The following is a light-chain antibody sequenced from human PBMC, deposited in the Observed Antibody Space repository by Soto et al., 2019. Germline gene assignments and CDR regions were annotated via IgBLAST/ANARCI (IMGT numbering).Light chain of an antibody. CDR1: QGISNL. V-gene: IGKV1-17*01. Sequence: DIQMTQSPSSLSASVGDRVTITCRASQGISNLLGWFQHKPGKAPKRLIYAASSLQGGVPSRFSGSGSGTEFPLTITRLQPEDFAEYYCPQHYTYPYTFGQGTKLEIK. CDR3: PQHYTYPYT. J-gene: IGKJ2*01. CDR2: AAS.